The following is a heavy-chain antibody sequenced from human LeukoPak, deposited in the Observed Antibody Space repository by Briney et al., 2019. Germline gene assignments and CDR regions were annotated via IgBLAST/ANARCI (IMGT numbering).Heavy chain of an antibody. CDR3: AKHITMVRGVIHYYMDV. D-gene: IGHD3-10*01. CDR2: ISYDGSSK. CDR1: GFTFSSYA. V-gene: IGHV3-30*04. Sequence: GGSLRLSCAASGFTFSSYAMHWVRQAPGEGLEWVAVISYDGSSKYYADSVKGRFTISRDNSKNTLYLQMNSLRAEDTAVYYCAKHITMVRGVIHYYMDVWGKGTTVTVSS. J-gene: IGHJ6*03.